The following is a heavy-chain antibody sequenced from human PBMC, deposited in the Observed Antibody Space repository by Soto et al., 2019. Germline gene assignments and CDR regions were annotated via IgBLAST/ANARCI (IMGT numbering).Heavy chain of an antibody. J-gene: IGHJ1*01. V-gene: IGHV4-59*01. Sequence: SETLSLTCTVSGGSISSYYWSWIRQPPGKGLEWIGYIYYSGSTNYNPSLKSRVTISVDTSKNQFSLKLSSVTAADTAVYYCARAKRAFYYDSSGYPAAEYFQHWGQGTLVTVSS. CDR2: IYYSGST. CDR3: ARAKRAFYYDSSGYPAAEYFQH. D-gene: IGHD3-22*01. CDR1: GGSISSYY.